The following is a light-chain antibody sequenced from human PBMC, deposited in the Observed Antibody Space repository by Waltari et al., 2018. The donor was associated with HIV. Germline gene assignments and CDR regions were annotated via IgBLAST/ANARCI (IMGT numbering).Light chain of an antibody. CDR2: KAS. CDR3: QRYNSDLWA. J-gene: IGKJ1*01. CDR1: QSVSIW. Sequence: DIQMTQSPTTLSASVGDRVTITCRASQSVSIWLAWYQQKPGKDPKLLIYKASNLVTGVPSRFTGSGSWTEFTLSISSLQPDDSATYYCQRYNSDLWAFGQGTKVEIK. V-gene: IGKV1-5*03.